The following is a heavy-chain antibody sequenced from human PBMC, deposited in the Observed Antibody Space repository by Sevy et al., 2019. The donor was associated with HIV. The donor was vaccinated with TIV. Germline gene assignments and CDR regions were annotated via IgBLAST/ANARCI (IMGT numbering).Heavy chain of an antibody. D-gene: IGHD4-4*01. J-gene: IGHJ6*02. CDR3: VKDLTVTTSEGDFHYGMDV. CDR2: INWNSGKV. V-gene: IGHV3-9*01. CDR1: GFMFDDFA. Sequence: GGSLRLSCTASGFMFDDFAMHWVRQRPGKGLEWVSTINWNSGKVDYVDSVKGRFSVSRDNAKSSLFIEKTSLRGEDTALYYCVKDLTVTTSEGDFHYGMDVWGQGTTVTVSS.